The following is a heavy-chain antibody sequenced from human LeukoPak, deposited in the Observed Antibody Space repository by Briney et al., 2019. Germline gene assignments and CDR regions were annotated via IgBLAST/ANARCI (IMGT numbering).Heavy chain of an antibody. CDR1: GGSISSSSYY. V-gene: IGHV4-61*05. Sequence: PSETLSLTCTVSGGSISSSSYYWGWIRQPPGKGLEWIGYIYTSGSTNYNPSLKSRVTISVDTSKNQFSLKLSSVTAADTAVYYCARNNIGYSLDYYYYYYMDVWGKGTTVTVSS. J-gene: IGHJ6*03. CDR3: ARNNIGYSLDYYYYYYMDV. D-gene: IGHD4-11*01. CDR2: IYTSGST.